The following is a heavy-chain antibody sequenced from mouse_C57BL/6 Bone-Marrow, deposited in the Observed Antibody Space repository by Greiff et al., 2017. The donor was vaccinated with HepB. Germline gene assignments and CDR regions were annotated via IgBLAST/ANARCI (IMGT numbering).Heavy chain of an antibody. CDR3: AKGVYYGTPGCFVY. J-gene: IGHJ3*01. CDR1: GFSLTSYG. Sequence: QVQLQQSGPGLVQPSQSLSITCTVSGFSLTSYGVHWVRQSPGKGLEWLGVIWRGGSTDYNAAFMSRLSITKDNSKSQVFFKMNSLQADDTAIYYCAKGVYYGTPGCFVYGGQGTRVTVSA. V-gene: IGHV2-5*01. CDR2: IWRGGST. D-gene: IGHD2-1*01.